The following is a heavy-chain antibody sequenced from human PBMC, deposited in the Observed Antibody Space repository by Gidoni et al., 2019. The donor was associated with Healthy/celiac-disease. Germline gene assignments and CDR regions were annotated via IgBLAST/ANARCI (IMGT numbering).Heavy chain of an antibody. CDR2: IYYSGST. CDR3: ARGNYYDSSGYYYVLVRQGGYFDY. Sequence: QLQRQESGPGLVKPPEALSLTCTVSGGSLSSSSYYCGWTRQPPGKGLEWMGRIYYSGSTYYNPSLKSRVTISVDTSKNPFSLKLSSVTAADTAVYYCARGNYYDSSGYYYVLVRQGGYFDYWGQGTLVTVSS. V-gene: IGHV4-39*07. D-gene: IGHD3-22*01. J-gene: IGHJ4*02. CDR1: GGSLSSSSYY.